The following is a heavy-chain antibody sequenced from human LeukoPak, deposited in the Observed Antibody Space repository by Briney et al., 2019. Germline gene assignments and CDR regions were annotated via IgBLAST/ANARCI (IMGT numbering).Heavy chain of an antibody. CDR1: GFTFSSYS. J-gene: IGHJ4*02. V-gene: IGHV3-21*01. Sequence: EGSLRLSCAASGFTFSSYSMNWVRQAPGKGLEWVSSISTSSSYIYYADSVKGRFTISRDNAKNSLYLQMNSLRAEDTAVYYCARDFIAAAGLVDYWGQGTLVTVSS. CDR3: ARDFIAAAGLVDY. D-gene: IGHD6-13*01. CDR2: ISTSSSYI.